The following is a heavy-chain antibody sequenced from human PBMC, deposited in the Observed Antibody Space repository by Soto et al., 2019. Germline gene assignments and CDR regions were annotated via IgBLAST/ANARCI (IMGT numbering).Heavy chain of an antibody. Sequence: SETLSLTCTVSGGSISSYYWSWIRQPPGKGLDWIGYIYYSGSTNYNPSLKSRVTISVDTSKNQFSLKLSSVTAADTAVYYCARQGWDIVVVPAATPLPFDYWGQGTLVTVSS. D-gene: IGHD2-2*01. CDR3: ARQGWDIVVVPAATPLPFDY. CDR2: IYYSGST. CDR1: GGSISSYY. V-gene: IGHV4-59*08. J-gene: IGHJ4*02.